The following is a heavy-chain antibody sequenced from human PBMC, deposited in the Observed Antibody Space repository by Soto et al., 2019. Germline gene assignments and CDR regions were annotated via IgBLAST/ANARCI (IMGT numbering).Heavy chain of an antibody. J-gene: IGHJ4*02. CDR2: ISGDGSST. D-gene: IGHD2-2*02. CDR3: ARGIVVVPAAIASDY. V-gene: IGHV3-74*01. Sequence: GGSLRLSCAASGFTFSSYWMHWVRQAPGKGLVWVSRISGDGSSTSYADSVKGRFTISRDNAKNTLYLQMDSLRAEDTAMYYCARGIVVVPAAIASDYWGQGTLVTVSS. CDR1: GFTFSSYW.